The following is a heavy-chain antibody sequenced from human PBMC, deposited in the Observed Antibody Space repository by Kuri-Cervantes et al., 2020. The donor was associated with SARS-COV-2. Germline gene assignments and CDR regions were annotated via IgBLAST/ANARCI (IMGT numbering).Heavy chain of an antibody. CDR1: GFTFSSYW. J-gene: IGHJ4*02. Sequence: GGSLRLSCAASGFTFSSYWMSWVRQAPGKGLEWVSTITAGGGTYYGDSVRGRLTISRDNAKNILFLQMNSLRAEDTAVYYCATQDFDFWGQGTLVTVSS. CDR3: ATQDFDF. V-gene: IGHV3-23*01. CDR2: ITAGGGT.